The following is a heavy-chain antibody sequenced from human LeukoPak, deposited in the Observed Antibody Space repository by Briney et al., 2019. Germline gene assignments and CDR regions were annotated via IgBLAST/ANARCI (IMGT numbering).Heavy chain of an antibody. CDR1: GFTFISYW. V-gene: IGHV3-48*04. CDR2: ISSSGNTI. Sequence: PGGSLRLSCAASGFTFISYWMHWVRQAPGKGLEWVSYISSSGNTIYHADSVKGRFTISRDNAKNSLYLQMNSLRAEDTAVYYCARALWRTVVTAFGYWGQGTLVTVSS. J-gene: IGHJ4*02. CDR3: ARALWRTVVTAFGY. D-gene: IGHD4-23*01.